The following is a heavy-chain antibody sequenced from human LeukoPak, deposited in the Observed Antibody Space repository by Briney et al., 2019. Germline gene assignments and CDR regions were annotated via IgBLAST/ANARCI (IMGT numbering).Heavy chain of an antibody. J-gene: IGHJ5*02. CDR1: GGSISSYY. Sequence: SETLSLTCTVSGGSISSYYWSWIRQPPGKGLEWIGYIYYSGSTNYNPSLKSRVTISVDTSKNQFSLKLSSVTAADTAVYYCARQGGYCSSTSCRSWFDPWGQGTLVTVSS. V-gene: IGHV4-59*08. D-gene: IGHD2-2*01. CDR2: IYYSGST. CDR3: ARQGGYCSSTSCRSWFDP.